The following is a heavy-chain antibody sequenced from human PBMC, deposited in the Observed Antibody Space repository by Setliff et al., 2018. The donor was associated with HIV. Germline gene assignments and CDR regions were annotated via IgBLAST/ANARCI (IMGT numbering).Heavy chain of an antibody. CDR2: INTHNGNT. Sequence: ASVKVSCKASGYIFTTFGFSWVRQAPGQGLEWMGWINTHNGNTHYAQRFQGRVTMTRDTSTTTAYMELSSLSSEDTAVYYCARDQTGVAAAAFGGGSAWSDEGFDIWGQGTMVTVSS. CDR3: ARDQTGVAAAAFGGGSAWSDEGFDI. J-gene: IGHJ3*02. CDR1: GYIFTTFG. V-gene: IGHV1-18*01. D-gene: IGHD6-13*01.